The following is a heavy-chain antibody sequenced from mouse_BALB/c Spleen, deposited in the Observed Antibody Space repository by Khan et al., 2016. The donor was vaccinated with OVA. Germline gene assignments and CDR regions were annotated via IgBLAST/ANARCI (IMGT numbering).Heavy chain of an antibody. D-gene: IGHD1-1*01. CDR3: ARINNGIATDLDN. V-gene: IGHV1S81*02. J-gene: IGHJ2*01. CDR2: TNPTNGRT. CDR1: GYTFTSYW. Sequence: QVQLQQSGAELVKAGASVKMSCKASGYTFTSYWMHWVKQRPGQGLEWFAETNPTNGRTYYNEKFKSKATLTVDKSSSTAYMLLSGPKFEDSAVYYCARINNGIATDLDNWGQGTTLTVSS.